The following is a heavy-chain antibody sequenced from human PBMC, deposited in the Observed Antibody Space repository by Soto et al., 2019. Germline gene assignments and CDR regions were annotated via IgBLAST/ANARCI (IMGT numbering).Heavy chain of an antibody. CDR2: IKSKTDGGTT. CDR3: TTDPPPYYYDSSGSYDAFDI. D-gene: IGHD3-22*01. V-gene: IGHV3-15*07. J-gene: IGHJ3*02. Sequence: GGSLRLSCAASGFTFSNAWMNWVRQAPGKGLEWVGRIKSKTDGGTTDYAAPVKGRFTISRDDSKNTLYLQMNSLKTEDTAVYYCTTDPPPYYYDSSGSYDAFDIWGQGTMVTVSS. CDR1: GFTFSNAW.